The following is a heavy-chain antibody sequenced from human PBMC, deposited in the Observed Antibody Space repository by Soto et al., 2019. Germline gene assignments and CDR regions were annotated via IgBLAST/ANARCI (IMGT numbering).Heavy chain of an antibody. V-gene: IGHV3-30*03. D-gene: IGHD3-3*01. Sequence: GALGLCWRVARCTRSSYSIHWVRQAPGKGLEWVAVISYDGSNKYYADSVKGRFTISRDNSKNTLYLQMNSLRAEDTAVYYCARSSPRRKYYDFWSGYYGPGSAPYYFDYWGQGTLVTVSS. CDR1: RCTRSSYS. J-gene: IGHJ4*02. CDR3: ARSSPRRKYYDFWSGYYGPGSAPYYFDY. CDR2: ISYDGSNK.